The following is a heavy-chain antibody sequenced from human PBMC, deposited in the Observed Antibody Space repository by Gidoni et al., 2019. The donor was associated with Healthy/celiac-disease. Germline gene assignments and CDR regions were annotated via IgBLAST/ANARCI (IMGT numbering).Heavy chain of an antibody. CDR1: GFTFSSYC. Sequence: EVQLVESGGGLVQPGGSLRLSCAASGFTFSSYCMRWVRQAPGKGVEWVANMKQDGSEKYYVDSVKGRFTISRDNAKDSLYLQMNSLRAEDTAVYYGARVRFYGDYDYCDYWGQGTLVTVSS. J-gene: IGHJ4*02. CDR2: MKQDGSEK. CDR3: ARVRFYGDYDYCDY. V-gene: IGHV3-7*01. D-gene: IGHD4-17*01.